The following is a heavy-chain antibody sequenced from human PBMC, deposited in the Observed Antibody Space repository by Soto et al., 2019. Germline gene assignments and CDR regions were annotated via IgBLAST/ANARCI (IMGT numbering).Heavy chain of an antibody. CDR3: ARDHCSGGSCYSVVPDWFDP. V-gene: IGHV1-69*13. J-gene: IGHJ5*02. CDR2: IIPIFGTA. CDR1: GGTFSSYA. Sequence: ASVKVSCKASGGTFSSYAISWVRQAPGQGLEWMGGIIPIFGTANYAQKFQGRVTITADESTSTAYMELSSLRSEDTAVYYCARDHCSGGSCYSVVPDWFDPWGQGTLVTVSS. D-gene: IGHD2-15*01.